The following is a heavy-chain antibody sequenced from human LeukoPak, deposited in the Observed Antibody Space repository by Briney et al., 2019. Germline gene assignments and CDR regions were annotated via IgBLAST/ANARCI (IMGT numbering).Heavy chain of an antibody. CDR1: GYSISSGYY. Sequence: SETLSLTCAVSGYSISSGYYWGWIRQPPGKGLEWIGSIYHSGSTYYNPSLKSRVTISVDTSKNQFSLKLSSVTAADTAVYYCARVVRLTYYYYYMDVWGKGTTVTVSS. CDR3: ARVVRLTYYYYYMDV. CDR2: IYHSGST. J-gene: IGHJ6*03. V-gene: IGHV4-38-2*01.